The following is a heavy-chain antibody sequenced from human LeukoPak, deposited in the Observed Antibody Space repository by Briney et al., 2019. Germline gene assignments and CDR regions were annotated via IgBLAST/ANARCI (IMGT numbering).Heavy chain of an antibody. D-gene: IGHD2-2*01. CDR1: GYTFTSYG. J-gene: IGHJ5*02. CDR2: ISAYNGNT. CDR3: ARSLSADWFDP. Sequence: GASVNVSCKASGYTFTSYGISWVRQAPGHGPEWMGWISAYNGNTNYAQKLQGRVTMTTDTSTSTAYMELRSLRSDDTAVYYCARSLSADWFDPWGQGTLVTVSS. V-gene: IGHV1-18*01.